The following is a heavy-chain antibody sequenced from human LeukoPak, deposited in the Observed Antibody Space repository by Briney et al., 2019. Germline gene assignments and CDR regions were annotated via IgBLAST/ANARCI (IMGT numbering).Heavy chain of an antibody. D-gene: IGHD4-11*01. Sequence: GGSLRLSCAASGFTFSSYAMSWVRQAPGEGLEWVSGISGSGGSTYYADSVKGRFTISRDNSKNILYLQMDSLRAEDTAVYYCAKGLGKATVTPLGYWGQGTLVTVSS. CDR2: ISGSGGST. CDR1: GFTFSSYA. V-gene: IGHV3-23*01. J-gene: IGHJ4*02. CDR3: AKGLGKATVTPLGY.